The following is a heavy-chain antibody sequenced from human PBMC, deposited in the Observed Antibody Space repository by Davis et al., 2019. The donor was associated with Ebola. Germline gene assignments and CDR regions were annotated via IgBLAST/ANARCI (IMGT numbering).Heavy chain of an antibody. CDR1: GFTFSSYA. Sequence: GGSLRLSCAASGFTFSSYAMSWVRQAPGKGLEWVSAISGSGGSTYYADSVKGRFTISRDNSKNTLYLQMNSLRVEDTAVYYCAKVGYYDSIGPWGQGTLVTVSS. D-gene: IGHD3-22*01. J-gene: IGHJ5*02. V-gene: IGHV3-23*01. CDR2: ISGSGGST. CDR3: AKVGYYDSIGP.